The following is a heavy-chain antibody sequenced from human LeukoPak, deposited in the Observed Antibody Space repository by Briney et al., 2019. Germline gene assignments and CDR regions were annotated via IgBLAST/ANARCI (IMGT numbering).Heavy chain of an antibody. CDR1: GGTFSSYA. V-gene: IGHV1-69*05. J-gene: IGHJ4*02. CDR2: IIPIFGTA. CDR3: ARKRGYSYGYDY. D-gene: IGHD5-18*01. Sequence: SVKVSCKASGGTFSSYAISWVRQAPGQGLEWMGGIIPIFGTANYAQKFQGSVTITTDESTSTAYMELSSLRSEDTAVYYCARKRGYSYGYDYWGQGTLVTVSS.